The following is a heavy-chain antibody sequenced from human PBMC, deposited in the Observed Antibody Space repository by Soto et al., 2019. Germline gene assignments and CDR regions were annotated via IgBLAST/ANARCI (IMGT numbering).Heavy chain of an antibody. Sequence: PSETLSLTCAVSGGSISSSNWWSWVRQPPGKGLEWIGEIYHSGSTNYNPSLKSRVTISVDKSKNQFSLKLSSVTAADTAVYYCARDRGDVYSSSRGGGTWFDPWGQGTLVTVSS. J-gene: IGHJ5*02. D-gene: IGHD4-4*01. CDR1: GGSISSSNW. CDR3: ARDRGDVYSSSRGGGTWFDP. CDR2: IYHSGST. V-gene: IGHV4-4*02.